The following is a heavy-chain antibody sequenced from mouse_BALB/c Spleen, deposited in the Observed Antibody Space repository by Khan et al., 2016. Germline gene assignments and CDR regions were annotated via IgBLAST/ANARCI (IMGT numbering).Heavy chain of an antibody. CDR3: TKDGYFDV. CDR2: IRLKSNNYAT. J-gene: IGHJ1*01. V-gene: IGHV6-6*02. CDR1: GFTFSNYW. Sequence: EVKLEESGGGLVQPGGSMKLSCVASGFTFSNYWMNWVRQSPEKGLEWVAEIRLKSNNYATHYAEHVKGSFTISRDEFKSSVYLQMNNLRAEDTGIYYCTKDGYFDVWGAGTTVTVSS.